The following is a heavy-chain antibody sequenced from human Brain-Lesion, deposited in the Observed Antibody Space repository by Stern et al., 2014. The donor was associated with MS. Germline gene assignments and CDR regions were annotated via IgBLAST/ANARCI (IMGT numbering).Heavy chain of an antibody. CDR1: GGSISSSSYY. V-gene: IGHV4-39*01. Sequence: QVQLQESGPGLVKPSETLSLTCTVSGGSISSSSYYWGWIRQPPGKGLEWIGSIYYRGSTYYNPSLKSRVTICMATSQNQFSLRLSSVTAADTAVYFSAKLWLGELPESPFDYWGQGTLVTVSS. CDR3: AKLWLGELPESPFDY. J-gene: IGHJ4*02. D-gene: IGHD3-10*01. CDR2: IYYRGST.